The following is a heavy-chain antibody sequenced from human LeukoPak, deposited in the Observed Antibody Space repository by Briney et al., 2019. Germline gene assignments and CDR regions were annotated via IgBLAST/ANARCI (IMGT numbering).Heavy chain of an antibody. CDR1: GFTFSSYW. J-gene: IGHJ4*02. Sequence: GGSLRLSCAASGFTFSSYWMSWVRQAPGKGLEWVANIKQDGSEKYYVDSVKGRFTISRDNAKNSLYLQMNSLRAEDTAVYYCARAPIVVVPAATHFDYWGQGTLVTVSS. CDR2: IKQDGSEK. D-gene: IGHD2-2*01. CDR3: ARAPIVVVPAATHFDY. V-gene: IGHV3-7*01.